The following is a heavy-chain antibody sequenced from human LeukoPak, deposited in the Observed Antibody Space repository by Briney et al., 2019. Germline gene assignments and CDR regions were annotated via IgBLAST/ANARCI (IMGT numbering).Heavy chain of an antibody. Sequence: TGGSLRLSCAASGFTFSSYWMNWVRQAPGKGLEWVSAISGSGGSTYYADSVKGRFTISRDNSRNTLYLQMNSLRAEDTAVYYCTKGQRSVVVSAIESWGQGTPVTVSS. CDR1: GFTFSSYW. D-gene: IGHD2-21*01. J-gene: IGHJ4*02. CDR2: ISGSGGST. CDR3: TKGQRSVVVSAIES. V-gene: IGHV3-23*01.